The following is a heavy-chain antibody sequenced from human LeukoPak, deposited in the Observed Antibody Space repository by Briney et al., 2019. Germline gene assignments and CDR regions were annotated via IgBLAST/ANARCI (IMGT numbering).Heavy chain of an antibody. CDR1: GFTFTAYS. CDR3: VKGWVRRVLNY. J-gene: IGHJ4*02. D-gene: IGHD3-10*01. V-gene: IGHV3-64D*06. Sequence: AGGSLRLSCSASGFTFTAYSMYWVRQAPGKGLEYVSGITNNADTTYYADSVKGRFTISRDNSKNTLYLQMSSLRAEDTAVYSCVKGWVRRVLNYWGQGTLVTDSS. CDR2: ITNNADTT.